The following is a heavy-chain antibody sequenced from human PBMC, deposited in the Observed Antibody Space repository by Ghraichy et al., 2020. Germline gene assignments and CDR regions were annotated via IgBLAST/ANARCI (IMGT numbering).Heavy chain of an antibody. J-gene: IGHJ4*02. CDR2: IVVGSGNT. CDR1: GFTFTSSA. V-gene: IGHV1-58*01. CDR3: AALYSSGWYEVDY. Sequence: SVKVTCKASGFTFTSSAVQWVRQARGQRLEWIGWIVVGSGNTNYAQKFQERVTITRDMSTSTAYMELSSLRSEDTAVYYCAALYSSGWYEVDYWGQGTLVTVSS. D-gene: IGHD6-19*01.